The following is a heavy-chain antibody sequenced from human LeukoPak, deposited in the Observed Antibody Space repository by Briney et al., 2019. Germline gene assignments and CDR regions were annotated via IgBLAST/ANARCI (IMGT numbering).Heavy chain of an antibody. J-gene: IGHJ4*02. CDR1: GFTFSSYS. Sequence: GGSLRLSCAASGFTFSSYSMNWVRQAPGKGLEWVSYISGTSSPRYYADSVKGRFTITRDNAKNSLYLQMNSLRAEDTAVYYCARDAYGDYAIDYWGQGTLVTASS. CDR3: ARDAYGDYAIDY. D-gene: IGHD4-17*01. CDR2: ISGTSSPR. V-gene: IGHV3-48*04.